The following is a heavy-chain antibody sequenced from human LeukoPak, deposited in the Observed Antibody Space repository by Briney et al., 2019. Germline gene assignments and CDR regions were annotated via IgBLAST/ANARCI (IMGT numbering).Heavy chain of an antibody. Sequence: ASVKVSCKASGYTFTGYYMHWVRQAPGQGLEWMGWINPNSGGTNYAQKFQGRVTMTRDTSISTAYMELSRLRSDDTAVYYCARDRRYDFWSGSLNYWGQGTLVTVSS. CDR1: GYTFTGYY. CDR3: ARDRRYDFWSGSLNY. D-gene: IGHD3-3*01. CDR2: INPNSGGT. J-gene: IGHJ4*02. V-gene: IGHV1-2*02.